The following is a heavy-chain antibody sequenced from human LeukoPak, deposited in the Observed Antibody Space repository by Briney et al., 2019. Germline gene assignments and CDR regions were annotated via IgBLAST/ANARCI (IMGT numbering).Heavy chain of an antibody. Sequence: PGGSLRLSCAASGFTFSSYGMHWVRQAPGKGLEWVAFIRYDGSNKYYADSVKGRFTISRDNARDSLYLQMNSLRDDDTSVYFCARDASALYWGRGTLVTVSS. J-gene: IGHJ4*02. D-gene: IGHD2-2*01. CDR1: GFTFSSYG. CDR2: IRYDGSNK. V-gene: IGHV3-30*02. CDR3: ARDASALY.